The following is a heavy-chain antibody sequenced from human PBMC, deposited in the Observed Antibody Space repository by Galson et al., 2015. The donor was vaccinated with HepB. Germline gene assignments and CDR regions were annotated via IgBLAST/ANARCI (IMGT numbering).Heavy chain of an antibody. J-gene: IGHJ4*02. Sequence: SVKVSCKASGGTFSRDVISWVRQAPGHGLEWMGGIVPIFEKPSYAQKFRGRVTITADKSTSTAHMELSSLTSGDTAMYFCAGTRGILYDYDSSSYTGYFDYWGQGTLVTVSS. V-gene: IGHV1-69*06. CDR2: IVPIFEKP. CDR1: GGTFSRDV. CDR3: AGTRGILYDYDSSSYTGYFDY. D-gene: IGHD3-22*01.